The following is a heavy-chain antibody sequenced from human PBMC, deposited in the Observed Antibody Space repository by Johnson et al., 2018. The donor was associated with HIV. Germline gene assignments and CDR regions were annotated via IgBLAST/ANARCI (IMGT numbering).Heavy chain of an antibody. V-gene: IGHV3-30-3*01. D-gene: IGHD6-13*01. J-gene: IGHJ3*02. CDR1: GFTFSSYA. CDR3: ARARDRSSSRDAFDI. CDR2: ISYDGSNK. Sequence: VHLVEYGGGVVQPGGSLRLSCAASGFTFSSYAMHWVRQAPGKGLEWVAVISYDGSNKYYADSVTGRFTISRDNSKNTLYLQMNSLRAEDTAVYYCARARDRSSSRDAFDIWGQGTMVTVSS.